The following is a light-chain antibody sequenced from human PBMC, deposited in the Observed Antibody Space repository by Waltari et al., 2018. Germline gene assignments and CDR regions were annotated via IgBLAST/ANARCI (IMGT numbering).Light chain of an antibody. CDR1: SGSLSPPSY. CDR2: KTS. Sequence: QTVVTQEPSLSVSPGGTVTPPCALSSGSLSPPSYPIWYQQSPGQTPRTLVYKTSIRSSGVPDRFSGSILGNKAALVITGAQADDESDYYCLLYMGSGIWVFGGGTKLTVL. J-gene: IGLJ3*02. V-gene: IGLV8-61*01. CDR3: LLYMGSGIWV.